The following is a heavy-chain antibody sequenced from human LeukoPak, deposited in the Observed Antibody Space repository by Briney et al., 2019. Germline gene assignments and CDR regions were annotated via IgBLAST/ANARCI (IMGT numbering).Heavy chain of an antibody. CDR2: ISWNSGSI. CDR3: AKGLRGIQLWLYNGLSHAFDI. J-gene: IGHJ3*02. Sequence: GRSLRLSCAASGFTFDDYAMHWVRQAPGKGLEWVSGISWNSGSIGYADSVEGRFTISRDDAKNSLYLQMNSLRAEDTALYYCAKGLRGIQLWLYNGLSHAFDIWGQGTMVTVSS. CDR1: GFTFDDYA. D-gene: IGHD5-18*01. V-gene: IGHV3-9*01.